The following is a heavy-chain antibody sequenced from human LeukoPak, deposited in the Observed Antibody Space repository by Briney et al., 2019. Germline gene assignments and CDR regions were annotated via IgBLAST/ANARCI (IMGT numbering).Heavy chain of an antibody. CDR3: ARGYGDFRVEGRYFHS. D-gene: IGHD4-17*01. CDR2: VHYSGAT. CDR1: DGSITNYD. V-gene: IGHV4-59*01. Sequence: SETLSLTCTVSDGSITNYDWSWVRQPPGKGLEFIGHVHYSGATNYNPSLRSRVTISIDTSKQHFFLKLKSVTAADTAVYYCARGYGDFRVEGRYFHSWGQGTLVTVSS. J-gene: IGHJ4*02.